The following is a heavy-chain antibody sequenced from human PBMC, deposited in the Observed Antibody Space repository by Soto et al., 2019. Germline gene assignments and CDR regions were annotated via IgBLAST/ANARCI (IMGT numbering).Heavy chain of an antibody. J-gene: IGHJ4*02. D-gene: IGHD5-18*01. Sequence: QVQLVESGGGVVQPGRSLRLSCAASGFTFNSYAMHWVRQAPGKGLEWVAVISYDASTKYYADSMKGRFTISRDNSKNTLYLQMNSLRAEDTAVYYCATNSYGYVSTYYFDYWGQGTLVTVSS. CDR1: GFTFNSYA. V-gene: IGHV3-30*03. CDR2: ISYDASTK. CDR3: ATNSYGYVSTYYFDY.